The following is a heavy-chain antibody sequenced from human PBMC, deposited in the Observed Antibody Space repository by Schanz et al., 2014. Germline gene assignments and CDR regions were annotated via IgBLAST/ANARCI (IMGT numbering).Heavy chain of an antibody. CDR2: IYYSGNT. Sequence: QLQLQESGPGLVKPSETLSLTCSVSGASISSTTYYWGWVRQPPGKGLEWIGNIYYSGNTYYNPSRESGFPVPIDTPRNHFPRPLPSVTAADTAVYYCARHHDFWSGPDGRYLDLWGQGTLVTVSS. D-gene: IGHD3-3*01. CDR1: GASISSTTYY. J-gene: IGHJ4*02. CDR3: ARHHDFWSGPDGRYLDL. V-gene: IGHV4-39*01.